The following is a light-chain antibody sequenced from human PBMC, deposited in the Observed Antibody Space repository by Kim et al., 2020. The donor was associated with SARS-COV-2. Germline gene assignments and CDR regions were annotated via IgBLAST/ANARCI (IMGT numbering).Light chain of an antibody. CDR1: QSVTSN. Sequence: VSPGERVTLYCRASQSVTSNVAWYQQKPGQAPRLLIYDASTRATGIPARFSGSGSGTEFSLTISSLQSEDLAVYYCQQYKSWPLTFGGGTKVDIK. CDR3: QQYKSWPLT. J-gene: IGKJ4*01. CDR2: DAS. V-gene: IGKV3-15*01.